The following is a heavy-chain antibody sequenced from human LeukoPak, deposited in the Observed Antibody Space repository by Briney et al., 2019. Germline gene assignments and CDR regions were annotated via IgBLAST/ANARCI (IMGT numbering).Heavy chain of an antibody. CDR2: ISPSSHYI. J-gene: IGHJ6*03. D-gene: IGHD5-18*01. CDR3: ARDRHTVMVYYYYYMDV. Sequence: GGSLRLSCAGSGFTFSNYSINWVRQAPGKGLEWVSSISPSSHYIYYADSVRGRFTISRDNARNSLYLQMNSLRDEDTAVYYCARDRHTVMVYYYYYMDVWGTGTTVTVSS. V-gene: IGHV3-21*04. CDR1: GFTFSNYS.